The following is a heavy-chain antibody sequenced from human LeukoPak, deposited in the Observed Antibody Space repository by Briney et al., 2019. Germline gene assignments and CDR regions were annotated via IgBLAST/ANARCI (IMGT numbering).Heavy chain of an antibody. CDR3: SRENGAFSPFGY. CDR2: IHYGGDT. Sequence: SETLSLTCTVSGGSINNYYWTCVRQPPGKGLEWIGYIHYGGDTNYNPSLKSRVTISVDTSKNQFSLTLTSVTAADTAVYYCSRENGAFSPFGYWGQGILVTV. D-gene: IGHD2-8*01. CDR1: GGSINNYY. V-gene: IGHV4-59*01. J-gene: IGHJ4*02.